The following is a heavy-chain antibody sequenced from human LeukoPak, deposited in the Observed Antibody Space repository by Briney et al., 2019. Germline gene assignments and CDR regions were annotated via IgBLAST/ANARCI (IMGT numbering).Heavy chain of an antibody. CDR3: AKADWFDP. V-gene: IGHV3-9*01. CDR2: ISWNSGSI. J-gene: IGHJ5*02. Sequence: PGRSLRLFCAASGFTFDDYAMHWVRQAPGKGLEWVSGISWNSGSIGYADSVKGRFTISRDNAKNSLYLQMNSLRAEDTALYYCAKADWFDPWGQGTLVTVSS. CDR1: GFTFDDYA.